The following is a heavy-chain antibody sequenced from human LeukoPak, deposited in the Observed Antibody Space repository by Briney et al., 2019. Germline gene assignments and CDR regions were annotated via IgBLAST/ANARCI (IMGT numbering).Heavy chain of an antibody. Sequence: PSETLSLTCTVSGGSISTYYWSWIRQPAGRGLEWIGRIYTSGSTNYNPSLKSRVTMSVDTSKNQFSLKLSSVTAADTAVYFCARGTVPNAFDIWGQGTMVTVS. CDR1: GGSISTYY. V-gene: IGHV4-4*07. J-gene: IGHJ3*02. CDR2: IYTSGST. D-gene: IGHD1/OR15-1a*01. CDR3: ARGTVPNAFDI.